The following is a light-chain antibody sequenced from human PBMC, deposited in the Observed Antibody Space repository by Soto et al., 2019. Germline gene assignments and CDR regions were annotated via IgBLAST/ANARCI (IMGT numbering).Light chain of an antibody. CDR2: WAS. V-gene: IGKV4-1*01. Sequence: DIVMTQSPDSLAVSLGERATINCKSSQSVLYSSTNRNYLAWYQQKPGQPPNLLIYWASTRESGVPDRFSGSGSGTDLTLTISSLQAEDVAVYYCQQYYDIPPTFGQGTKVEIK. CDR1: QSVLYSSTNRNY. J-gene: IGKJ1*01. CDR3: QQYYDIPPT.